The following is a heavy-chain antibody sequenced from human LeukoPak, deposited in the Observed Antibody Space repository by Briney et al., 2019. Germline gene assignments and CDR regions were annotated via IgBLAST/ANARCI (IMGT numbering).Heavy chain of an antibody. D-gene: IGHD3-10*01. CDR3: AKGEGSGIHHYSMDV. J-gene: IGHJ6*02. CDR1: GFSFYDYA. V-gene: IGHV3-9*01. CDR2: ISWNGNSI. Sequence: PGGSLRLSCAASGFSFYDYAMHWVRQAPGKGLEWVSAISWNGNSIVYADSVKGRFTIARDNAKNSLYLQMNSLRAEDTALYYCAKGEGSGIHHYSMDVWGQGTTVTVSS.